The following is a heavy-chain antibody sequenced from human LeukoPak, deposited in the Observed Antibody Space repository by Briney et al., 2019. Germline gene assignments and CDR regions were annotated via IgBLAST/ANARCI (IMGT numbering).Heavy chain of an antibody. V-gene: IGHV3-66*01. Sequence: GRSLRLSCAASGITVSSNHMSWVRQAPGKGLEWVSVIDSGGSTYYADSVKGRFTISRDNSKNTLYLQVNSLRAEDTAVYYCARVFTYYDILTGFYYYYGMDVWGQGTTVTVSS. CDR3: ARVFTYYDILTGFYYYYGMDV. CDR1: GITVSSNH. J-gene: IGHJ6*02. D-gene: IGHD3-9*01. CDR2: IDSGGST.